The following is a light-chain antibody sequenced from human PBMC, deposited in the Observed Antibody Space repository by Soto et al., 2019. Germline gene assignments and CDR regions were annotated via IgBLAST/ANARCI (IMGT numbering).Light chain of an antibody. CDR2: AAS. CDR1: QGIATY. J-gene: IGKJ5*01. V-gene: IGKV1-16*01. CDR3: HQYDIFPFT. Sequence: IPMSQSQGARAASVGQGVTSTWRASQGIATYLAWFQQKQGRAPKSLIYAASTLQSGVPSTFSGSGSGTDFTLTISSLQHEDFATYFCHQYDIFPFTFGQGTRLEI.